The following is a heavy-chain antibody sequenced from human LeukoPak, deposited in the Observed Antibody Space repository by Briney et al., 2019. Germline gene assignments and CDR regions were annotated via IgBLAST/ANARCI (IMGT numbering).Heavy chain of an antibody. V-gene: IGHV3-7*01. D-gene: IGHD5-18*01. Sequence: GGSLRLSCAAPGFTLSSYWMSWVRQAPGKGLEWVANIKQDGSEKYYVDSVQGRFTISRDNSKNTLYLQMNSLRAEDTAVYYCAKDREEYSYVLPSDYWGQGTLVTVSS. CDR3: AKDREEYSYVLPSDY. CDR2: IKQDGSEK. CDR1: GFTLSSYW. J-gene: IGHJ4*02.